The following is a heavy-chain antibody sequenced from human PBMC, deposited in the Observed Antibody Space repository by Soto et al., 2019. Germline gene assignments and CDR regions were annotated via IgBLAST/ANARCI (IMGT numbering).Heavy chain of an antibody. Sequence: EVQLVESGGGLVQPGGSLRLSCAASGLTFSSYWMHWVRQAPGKGLVWVSRINTDGSSTTYADSVKGRFTISRDNTKNTLHLQMNRMRVEDTAVYDCARASGSNLHFDYWGQGTLVTVSS. D-gene: IGHD1-26*01. CDR1: GLTFSSYW. J-gene: IGHJ4*02. CDR3: ARASGSNLHFDY. V-gene: IGHV3-74*01. CDR2: INTDGSST.